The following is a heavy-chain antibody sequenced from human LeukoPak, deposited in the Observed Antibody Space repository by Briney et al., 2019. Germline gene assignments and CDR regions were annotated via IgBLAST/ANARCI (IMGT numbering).Heavy chain of an antibody. D-gene: IGHD6-19*01. V-gene: IGHV4-61*02. Sequence: SETLSLTCTVSGGSISSGDYYWSWIRQPPGKGLEWIGRIYTSGSTNYNPSLKSRVTMSVDTSKNQFSLKLSSVTAADTAVYYCAREPIGWYDYWGQGTLVTVSS. J-gene: IGHJ4*02. CDR1: GGSISSGDYY. CDR2: IYTSGST. CDR3: AREPIGWYDY.